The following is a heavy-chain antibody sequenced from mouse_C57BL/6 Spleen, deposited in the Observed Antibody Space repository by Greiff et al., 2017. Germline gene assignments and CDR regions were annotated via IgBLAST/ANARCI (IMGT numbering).Heavy chain of an antibody. V-gene: IGHV5-4*03. CDR1: GFTFSSYA. J-gene: IGHJ2*01. Sequence: EVKLMESGGGLVKPGGSLKLSCAASGFTFSSYAMSWVRQTPEKRLEWVATISDGGSYTYYPDNVKGRFTISRDNAKNNLYLQMSHLKSEDTAMYYCARGDGPDYWGQGTTLTVSS. D-gene: IGHD2-3*01. CDR3: ARGDGPDY. CDR2: ISDGGSYT.